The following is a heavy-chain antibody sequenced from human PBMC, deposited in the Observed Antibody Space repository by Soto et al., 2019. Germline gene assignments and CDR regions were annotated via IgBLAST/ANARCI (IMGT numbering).Heavy chain of an antibody. D-gene: IGHD3-22*01. CDR1: GYSFAGYW. V-gene: IGHV5-10-1*01. CDR3: ARQIYDSDTGPNFQYYFDS. J-gene: IGHJ4*02. CDR2: IDPSDSQT. Sequence: GESLKISCKGSGYSFAGYWITWVRQKPGKGLEWMGRIDPSDSQTYYSPSFRGHVTISVTKSITTVFLQWSSLRASDTAMYYCARQIYDSDTGPNFQYYFDSWDQGTPITVCS.